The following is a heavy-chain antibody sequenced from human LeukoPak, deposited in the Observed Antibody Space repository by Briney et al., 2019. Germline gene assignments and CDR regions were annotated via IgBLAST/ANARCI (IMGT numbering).Heavy chain of an antibody. D-gene: IGHD1-26*01. J-gene: IGHJ6*02. CDR2: INKDGSAT. CDR1: GFTFDAYA. CDR3: ATWAFYHSLDV. V-gene: IGHV3-43*02. Sequence: GGPLRLSCEASGFTFDAYAMPWVRQAPGKGLEWVSLINKDGSATYYADSVKGRFTISRDNSKNSLYLQMNSLRSEDTALYYCATWAFYHSLDVWGQGTTVTVSS.